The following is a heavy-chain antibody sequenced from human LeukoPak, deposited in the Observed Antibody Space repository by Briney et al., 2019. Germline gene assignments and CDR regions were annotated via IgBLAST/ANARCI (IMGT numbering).Heavy chain of an antibody. CDR2: INHSGST. Sequence: PSETLSLTCAVYGGSFSGYYWSWIRQPPGKGLEWNGEINHSGSTNYNPSLKSRVTISVDTSKNQFSLKLSSVTAADTAVYYCARRVRGVRIFDYWGQGTLVTVSS. V-gene: IGHV4-34*01. CDR3: ARRVRGVRIFDY. J-gene: IGHJ4*02. D-gene: IGHD3-10*01. CDR1: GGSFSGYY.